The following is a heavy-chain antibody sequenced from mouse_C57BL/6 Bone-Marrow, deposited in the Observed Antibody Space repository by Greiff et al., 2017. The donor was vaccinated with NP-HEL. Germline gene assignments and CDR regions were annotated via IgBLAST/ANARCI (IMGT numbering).Heavy chain of an antibody. V-gene: IGHV1-78*01. D-gene: IGHD2-3*01. CDR3: AREVIIYDGYYDYAMDY. Sequence: VQLQQSDAELVKPGASVKISCKASGYTFTDHTIHWMKQRPEQGLEWIGYIYPRDGSTKYNEKFKGKATLTADKSSSTAYMQLNSLTSEDSAVSFCAREVIIYDGYYDYAMDYWGQGTSVTVSS. CDR2: IYPRDGST. CDR1: GYTFTDHT. J-gene: IGHJ4*01.